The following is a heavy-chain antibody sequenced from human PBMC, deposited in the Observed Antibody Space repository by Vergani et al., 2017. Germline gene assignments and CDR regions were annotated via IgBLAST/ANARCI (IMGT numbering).Heavy chain of an antibody. CDR1: GGSMNSDDFY. J-gene: IGHJ4*02. CDR3: ARSKWNGIDH. V-gene: IGHV4-30-4*01. D-gene: IGHD1-20*01. CDR2: IFYSGST. Sequence: QVQLQESGPGLVKPSQTLSLTCTVSGGSMNSDDFYWSWIRQPPGKGLEWIGNIFYSGSTYYNPSLKSRLTLSVALSKNPFSLKLNSVTAADSAVYLCARSKWNGIDHWGQGTLVTVSS.